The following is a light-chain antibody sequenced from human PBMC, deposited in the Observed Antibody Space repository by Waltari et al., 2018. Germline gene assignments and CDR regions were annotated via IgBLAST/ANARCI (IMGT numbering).Light chain of an antibody. CDR1: NSDIGGYIY. V-gene: IGLV2-14*01. Sequence: QSALTQPASVSGSPGQSITISCTGTNSDIGGYIYVSWYQQNPGNAPKLIIYNVNKRPSGVSDRFSGSKSGNTASLTISGLQAEDESHYYCTSYRSGSPLGVFGGGTKLTVL. CDR2: NVN. J-gene: IGLJ2*01. CDR3: TSYRSGSPLGV.